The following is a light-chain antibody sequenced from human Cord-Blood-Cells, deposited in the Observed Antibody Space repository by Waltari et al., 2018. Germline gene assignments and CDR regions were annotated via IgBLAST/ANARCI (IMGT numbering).Light chain of an antibody. J-gene: IGKJ2*01. V-gene: IGKV1-5*01. CDR1: QRISSW. CDR3: QQYNSYPYT. Sequence: DIQMTQSPTTLSASLGARAPITCRASQRISSWLAWYQQKPGKAPKLLIYDASSLESGVPARFSGSGSGTEFTLTISSLQPDDFATYYCQQYNSYPYTFGQGTKLEIK. CDR2: DAS.